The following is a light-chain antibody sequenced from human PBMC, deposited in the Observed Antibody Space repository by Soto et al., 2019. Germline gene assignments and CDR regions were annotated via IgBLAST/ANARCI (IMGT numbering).Light chain of an antibody. J-gene: IGKJ3*01. V-gene: IGKV1-39*01. CDR2: AAS. CDR1: QSISSY. Sequence: DIQMTQSPASLSASVGDRVTITCRASQSISSYLNWYQQKPGKAPNLLSYAASSLQSGVPSKFSGSGSGTDFTLTISSLQPEDFATYYCLHSYSSPRTFGPGTKVDIK. CDR3: LHSYSSPRT.